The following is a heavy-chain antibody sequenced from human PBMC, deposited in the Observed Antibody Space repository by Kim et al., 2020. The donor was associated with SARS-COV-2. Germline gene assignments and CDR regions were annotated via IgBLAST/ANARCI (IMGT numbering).Heavy chain of an antibody. CDR1: GGSISGDY. V-gene: IGHV4-34*01. J-gene: IGHJ2*01. CDR2: VNHSDST. CDR3: DSARRHSLSRPYSYF. D-gene: IGHD6-6*01. Sequence: SETLSLTCAVYGGSISGDYWFWICQPQATGMGLKGVVNHSDSTNYNSHLKSIITITIDTAKYQISLSLSPMSAADTAVSACDSARRHSLSRPYSYF.